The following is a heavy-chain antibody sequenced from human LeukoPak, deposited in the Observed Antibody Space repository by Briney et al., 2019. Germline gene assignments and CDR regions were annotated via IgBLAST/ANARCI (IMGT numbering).Heavy chain of an antibody. V-gene: IGHV3-9*01. Sequence: SLRLSCTASGFNFRNYAMAWVRQAPGKGLEWVSGISWNSGSIGYADSVKGRFTISRDNAKNSLYLQMNSLRAEDTALYYCASLRAGVRDYWGQGTLVTVSS. D-gene: IGHD2-8*01. CDR3: ASLRAGVRDY. CDR1: GFNFRNYA. J-gene: IGHJ4*02. CDR2: ISWNSGSI.